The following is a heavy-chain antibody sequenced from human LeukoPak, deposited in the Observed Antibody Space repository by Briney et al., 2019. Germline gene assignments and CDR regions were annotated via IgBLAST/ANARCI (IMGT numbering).Heavy chain of an antibody. Sequence: SETLSLTCTVSGGSISSSSYYWGWIRQPPGKGLEWIGSIYYSGSTYYNPSLKSRVTISVDTSKNQFSLKLSSVTAADTAVYYCARDRDFDWPMDVWGKGTTVIISS. D-gene: IGHD3-9*01. V-gene: IGHV4-39*07. CDR2: IYYSGST. CDR3: ARDRDFDWPMDV. CDR1: GGSISSSSYY. J-gene: IGHJ6*03.